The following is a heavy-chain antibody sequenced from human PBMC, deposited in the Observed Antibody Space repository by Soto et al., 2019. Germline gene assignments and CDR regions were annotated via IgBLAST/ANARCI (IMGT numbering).Heavy chain of an antibody. CDR2: IYYSGST. J-gene: IGHJ6*02. Sequence: SETLSLTCTVSSGSVSSHSYYWSWIRQPPGKGLEWIGYIYYSGSTYYNPSLKSQVTISVDTSKNQFSLKLRSVTAADTAVYYCARTYCSSASCYGLYYYGMDVWGQGTTVTVSS. CDR1: SGSVSSHSYY. CDR3: ARTYCSSASCYGLYYYGMDV. D-gene: IGHD2-2*01. V-gene: IGHV4-61*01.